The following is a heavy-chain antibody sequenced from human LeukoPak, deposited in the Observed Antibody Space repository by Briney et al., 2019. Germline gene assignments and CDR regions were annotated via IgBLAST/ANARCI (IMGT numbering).Heavy chain of an antibody. D-gene: IGHD2-21*02. CDR2: ISYDGSNK. CDR3: ARGASTAAKYGMDV. J-gene: IGHJ6*02. V-gene: IGHV3-30-3*01. Sequence: GGSLRLSCAASGFTFSSSAMHWVRQAPGKGLEWVAVISYDGSNKYYADSVKGRFTISRDNSKNTLYLQMNSLRAEDTAVYYCARGASTAAKYGMDVWGRGTAVTVSS. CDR1: GFTFSSSA.